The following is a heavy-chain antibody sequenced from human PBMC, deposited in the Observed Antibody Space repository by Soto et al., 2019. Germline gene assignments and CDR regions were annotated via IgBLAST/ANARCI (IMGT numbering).Heavy chain of an antibody. D-gene: IGHD1-26*01. V-gene: IGHV1-69*13. CDR3: ARARWAAANAYFDY. J-gene: IGHJ4*02. Sequence: GASVKVSCKASGGTFSSYALSWVRQAPGQGLEWMGGIIPIFGTANYAQKFQGRVTITADESTSTAYMELSSLRSEDTAVYYCARARWAAANAYFDYWGQGTLVTVSS. CDR1: GGTFSSYA. CDR2: IIPIFGTA.